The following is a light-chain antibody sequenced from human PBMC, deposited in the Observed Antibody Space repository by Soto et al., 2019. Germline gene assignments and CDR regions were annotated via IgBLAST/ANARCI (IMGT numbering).Light chain of an antibody. CDR3: QQYNDYPLT. J-gene: IGKJ1*01. CDR2: KAS. V-gene: IGKV1-5*03. CDR1: QSINIW. Sequence: DIQMTQAPSNLSASVGDNVTITCRASQSINIWLAWYQQRPGKAAKFLIHKASSLEGGVPSRFIGSGSGTEFTLTISSLQPDDSAIYYCQQYNDYPLTFGQGTKVEV.